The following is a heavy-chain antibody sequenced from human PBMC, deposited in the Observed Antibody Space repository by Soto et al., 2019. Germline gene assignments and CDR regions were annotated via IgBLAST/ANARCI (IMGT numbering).Heavy chain of an antibody. CDR1: GGSISGYY. D-gene: IGHD2-21*02. CDR2: MYNTGST. Sequence: SETLSLTCTVSGGSISGYYCGWIRQPPGKGLEWIGYMYNTGSTVYNPSFKSRVTISVDTSKNQFSLKLNSVTAADTAVYYCARDLWGYCGTDCYPLDVWGQGTTVTVS. J-gene: IGHJ6*02. CDR3: ARDLWGYCGTDCYPLDV. V-gene: IGHV4-59*01.